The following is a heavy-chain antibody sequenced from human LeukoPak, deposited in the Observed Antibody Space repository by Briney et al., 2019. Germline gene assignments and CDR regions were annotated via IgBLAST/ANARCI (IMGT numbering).Heavy chain of an antibody. CDR1: GVSISSYY. J-gene: IGHJ4*02. D-gene: IGHD4-11*01. CDR2: IFTSGSA. V-gene: IGHV4-4*07. CDR3: ARGSNYVGFDY. Sequence: KPSETLSLTCTVSGVSISSYYWNWIRQPAGKGLEWIGRIFTSGSANYNPSLKSRVTMSVDTSKNQFSLKLSSVTAADTAVYYCARGSNYVGFDYWGQGTLVTVSS.